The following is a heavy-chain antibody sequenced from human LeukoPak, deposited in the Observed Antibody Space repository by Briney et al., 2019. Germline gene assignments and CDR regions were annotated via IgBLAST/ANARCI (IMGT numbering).Heavy chain of an antibody. Sequence: GGSLRLSCAASGFTFSSYAMSWVRQAPGKGLEWVSTINDSGGSSYHADSVKGRFTISRDNAKNSLYLQMNSLRAEDTAVYYCARDGEGDYSGSDIWGQGTMVTVSS. CDR1: GFTFSSYA. CDR3: ARDGEGDYSGSDI. D-gene: IGHD4-17*01. J-gene: IGHJ3*02. V-gene: IGHV3-23*01. CDR2: INDSGGSS.